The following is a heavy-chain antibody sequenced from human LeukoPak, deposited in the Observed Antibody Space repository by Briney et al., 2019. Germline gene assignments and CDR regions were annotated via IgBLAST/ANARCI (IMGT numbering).Heavy chain of an antibody. V-gene: IGHV3-9*01. CDR3: AKDSRYDFWSGYSNWFDP. D-gene: IGHD3-3*01. J-gene: IGHJ5*02. Sequence: HPGGSLRLSCAASGFTFDEYAMHWVRQAPGKGLEWVSGISWKSGSIGYADSVKGRFTISRDNAKNSLYLQMNSLRAEDTALYYCAKDSRYDFWSGYSNWFDPWGQGTLVPVSS. CDR2: ISWKSGSI. CDR1: GFTFDEYA.